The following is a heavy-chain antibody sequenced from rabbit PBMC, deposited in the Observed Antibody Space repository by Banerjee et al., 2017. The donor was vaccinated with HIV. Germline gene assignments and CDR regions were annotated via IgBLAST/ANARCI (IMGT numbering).Heavy chain of an antibody. CDR2: IDPVFGDT. V-gene: IGHV1S47*01. J-gene: IGHJ4*01. Sequence: QEQLVESGGGLVQPGGSLKLSCKASGLDFSSYSMSWVRQAPGKGLEWIGYIDPVFGDTYYATWVNGRFTISSHNAQNTLYLQLTSLTAADTATYFCAKDRSVGSAGYYRDLWGQGTLVTVS. CDR3: AKDRSVGSAGYYRDL. CDR1: GLDFSSYS. D-gene: IGHD1-1*01.